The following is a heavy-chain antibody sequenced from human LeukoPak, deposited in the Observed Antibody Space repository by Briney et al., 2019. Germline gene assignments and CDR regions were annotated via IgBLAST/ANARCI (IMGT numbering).Heavy chain of an antibody. CDR2: IYYSGST. Sequence: SETLSLTCTVSGGSISSSSYYWGWIRQPPGMGLEWVGSIYYSGSTYYNPALKSRVTISVNTSNTQFSLKLSSVTAADTAVYYCARSRGLVRNAFDIWGQGTMVTVSS. J-gene: IGHJ3*02. D-gene: IGHD3-10*01. V-gene: IGHV4-39*07. CDR1: GGSISSSSYY. CDR3: ARSRGLVRNAFDI.